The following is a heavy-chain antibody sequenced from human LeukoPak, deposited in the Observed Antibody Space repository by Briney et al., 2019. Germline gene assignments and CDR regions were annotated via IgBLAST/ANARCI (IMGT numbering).Heavy chain of an antibody. J-gene: IGHJ6*03. CDR1: GGSISSGGYS. Sequence: SQTLSLTCAVSGGSISSGGYSWSWIRQPPGRGLEWIGYIYHSGSTYYKPSLKSRVTISVDRSNNQFSLKLSSVTAADTAVYYCARSGFWSGYYSYYYYYYMDVWGKGTTVTVSS. V-gene: IGHV4-30-2*01. CDR3: ARSGFWSGYYSYYYYYYMDV. CDR2: IYHSGST. D-gene: IGHD3-3*01.